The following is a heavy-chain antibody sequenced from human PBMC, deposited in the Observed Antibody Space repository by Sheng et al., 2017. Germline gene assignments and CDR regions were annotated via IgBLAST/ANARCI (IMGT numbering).Heavy chain of an antibody. Sequence: EVQLVESGGGLVQPGGSLRLSCAASGFTFSSYEMNWVRQAPGKGLEWVSYISSSGSTIYYADSVKGRFTISRDNAKNSLYLQMNSLRAEDTAVYYCARFEMGGSFFDYWGQGTLVTVSS. CDR3: ARFEMGGSFFDY. D-gene: IGHD1-26*01. J-gene: IGHJ4*02. CDR2: ISSSGSTI. V-gene: IGHV3-48*03. CDR1: GFTFSSYE.